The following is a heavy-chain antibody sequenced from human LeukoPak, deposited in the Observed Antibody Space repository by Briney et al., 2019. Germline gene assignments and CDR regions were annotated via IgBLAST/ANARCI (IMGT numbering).Heavy chain of an antibody. CDR1: GGSISSYY. V-gene: IGHV4-59*12. CDR2: IYHSGST. J-gene: IGHJ5*02. D-gene: IGHD3-3*01. CDR3: ARGGSITIFGVVQNWFDP. Sequence: SETLSLTCTVSGGSISSYYWSWIRQPPGKGLEWIGYIYHSGSTYYNPSLKSRVTISVDRSKNQFSLKLSSVTAADTAVYYCARGGSITIFGVVQNWFDPWGQGTLVTVSS.